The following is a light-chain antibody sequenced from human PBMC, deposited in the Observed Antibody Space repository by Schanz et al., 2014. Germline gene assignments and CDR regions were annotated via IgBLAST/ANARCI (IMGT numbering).Light chain of an antibody. Sequence: QSALTQPASISGSPGQSITISCTGTSSDVGAYKYVSWFQQDPGKAPKLMIYDVSKRPSGVPDRFSGSKSGNTASLTVSGLQAEDEADYYCTSYTSSYPYVFGTGTKLTVL. CDR3: TSYTSSYPYV. J-gene: IGLJ1*01. V-gene: IGLV2-14*01. CDR1: SSDVGAYKY. CDR2: DVS.